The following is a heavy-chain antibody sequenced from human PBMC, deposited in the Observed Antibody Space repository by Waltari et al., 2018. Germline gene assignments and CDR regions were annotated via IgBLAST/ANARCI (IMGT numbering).Heavy chain of an antibody. CDR1: GFTVSSNY. J-gene: IGHJ3*02. CDR2: IYSGGST. Sequence: EVQLVETGGGLIQPGGSLRLSCAAPGFTVSSNYLSWVRQAPGKGLEWVSVIYSGGSTYYADSVKGRFTISRDNSKNTLYLQMNSLRAEDTAVYYCARDAPRPLGSDAFDIWGQGTMVTVSS. CDR3: ARDAPRPLGSDAFDI. D-gene: IGHD7-27*01. V-gene: IGHV3-53*02.